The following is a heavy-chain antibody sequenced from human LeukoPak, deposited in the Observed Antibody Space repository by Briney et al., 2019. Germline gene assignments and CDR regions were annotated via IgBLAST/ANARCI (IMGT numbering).Heavy chain of an antibody. CDR3: ARDKGRMIVPSFDP. V-gene: IGHV3-11*01. J-gene: IGHJ5*02. CDR2: ISSSGSTI. Sequence: GGSLRLSCAASGFTFSDYYMSWIRQAPGKGLEWVSYISSSGSTIYYADSVKGRFTISRDNAKNSLYLQMNSLRAEDTAVYYCARDKGRMIVPSFDPWGQGTLVTVSS. CDR1: GFTFSDYY. D-gene: IGHD3-22*01.